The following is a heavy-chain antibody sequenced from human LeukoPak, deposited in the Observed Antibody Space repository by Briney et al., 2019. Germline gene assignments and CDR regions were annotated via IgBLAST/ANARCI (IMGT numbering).Heavy chain of an antibody. CDR2: ISSSGNTI. CDR1: GFTFSSYE. J-gene: IGHJ4*02. D-gene: IGHD3-10*01. V-gene: IGHV3-48*03. CDR3: ARNYQIYYGSGSYYNIPYYFDY. Sequence: GRSLRLSCAASGFTFSSYEMNWVRQAPGKGLEWVSNISSSGNTIYYADSVKGRFTISRDNAKNSLYLQMNSLRAEDTAVYYCARNYQIYYGSGSYYNIPYYFDYWGQGTLVTVSS.